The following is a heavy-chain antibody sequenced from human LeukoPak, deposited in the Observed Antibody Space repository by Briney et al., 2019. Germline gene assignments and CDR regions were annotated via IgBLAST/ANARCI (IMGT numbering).Heavy chain of an antibody. Sequence: GGSLGLSCEASKFIFSNYWMSWVRQAPGKGLEWVAYIKKTGSETYYVDSVKGRFTITRDNARNSVFLQMNSLRAEDTAVYYCAREDGYCSGGNCYSYFDSWGQGTLVTVSS. CDR2: IKKTGSET. V-gene: IGHV3-7*01. J-gene: IGHJ4*02. CDR3: AREDGYCSGGNCYSYFDS. D-gene: IGHD2-15*01. CDR1: KFIFSNYW.